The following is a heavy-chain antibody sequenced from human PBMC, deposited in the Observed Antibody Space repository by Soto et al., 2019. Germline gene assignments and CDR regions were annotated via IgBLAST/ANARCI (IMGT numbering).Heavy chain of an antibody. CDR1: GGSISSYY. V-gene: IGHV4-59*01. D-gene: IGHD2-2*01. J-gene: IGHJ5*02. Sequence: PSETQSLTCSVSGGSISSYYWSWIRQPPGKGLEWIGSIYYSGSTNYNPSLKSRVTISVDTSKNQFSLKLSSVTAADTAVYDCAIDQGPAALLEWFDPWGQGTLVTVSA. CDR3: AIDQGPAALLEWFDP. CDR2: IYYSGST.